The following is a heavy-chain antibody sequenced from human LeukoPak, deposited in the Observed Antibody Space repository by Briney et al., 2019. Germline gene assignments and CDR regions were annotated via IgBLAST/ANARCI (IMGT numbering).Heavy chain of an antibody. V-gene: IGHV3-74*01. CDR2: ISNDGSST. D-gene: IGHD3-10*01. J-gene: IGHJ4*02. CDR1: GFTFSSYW. Sequence: PGRSLRRYGAASGFTFSSYWMDWVRHAPGKGLVWVSRISNDGSSTSYADSVKGRFTISRDNAKNTLYLQMNSLRAEDTAVYYCARDFLWRGDWGQGTLVTVSS. CDR3: ARDFLWRGD.